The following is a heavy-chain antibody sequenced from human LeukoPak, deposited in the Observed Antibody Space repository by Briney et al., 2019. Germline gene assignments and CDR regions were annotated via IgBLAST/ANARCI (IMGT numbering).Heavy chain of an antibody. V-gene: IGHV3-21*01. J-gene: IGHJ5*02. CDR3: ARDMDTSGHFSWFDP. CDR1: GFTFSSYS. D-gene: IGHD3-22*01. Sequence: GGSPRLSCAASGFTFSSYSMNWVRQAPGKGLEWVSSISSSSSYIYYADSVKGRFTISRDNAKNSLYLQMNSLRAEDTAVYYCARDMDTSGHFSWFDPWGQGARVTVSS. CDR2: ISSSSSYI.